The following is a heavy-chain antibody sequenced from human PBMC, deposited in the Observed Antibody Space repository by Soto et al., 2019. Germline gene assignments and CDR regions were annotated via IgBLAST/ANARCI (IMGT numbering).Heavy chain of an antibody. V-gene: IGHV4-34*01. J-gene: IGHJ6*02. D-gene: IGHD3-10*01. Sequence: SETLSLTCAVYGGSFSGYYWSWIRQPPGKGLEWIGEINHSGSTNYNPSLKSRVTISGDTSKNQFSLKLSSVTAADTAVYCCARGVGGMDVWGQGTTVTVSS. CDR1: GGSFSGYY. CDR2: INHSGST. CDR3: ARGVGGMDV.